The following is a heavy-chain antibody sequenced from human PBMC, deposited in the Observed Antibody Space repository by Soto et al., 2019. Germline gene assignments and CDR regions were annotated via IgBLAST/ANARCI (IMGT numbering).Heavy chain of an antibody. CDR3: ARNRVGSGSSSFDY. D-gene: IGHD3-10*01. V-gene: IGHV4-30-2*01. CDR1: GGSISSGGYS. J-gene: IGHJ4*02. CDR2: IYHSGST. Sequence: QLQLQESGSGLVKPSQTLSLTCAVSGGSISSGGYSWSWIRQPPGKGLEWIGYIYHSGSTYYNPSRKSRVTISVDRSKNQFSLKLSSVTAADTAVYSCARNRVGSGSSSFDYWGQGTLVTVSS.